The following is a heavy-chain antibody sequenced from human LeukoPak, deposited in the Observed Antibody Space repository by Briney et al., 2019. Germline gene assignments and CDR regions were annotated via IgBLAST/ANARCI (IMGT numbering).Heavy chain of an antibody. V-gene: IGHV1-69*04. CDR2: IIPILGIA. J-gene: IGHJ5*02. CDR3: ARGNIVGRYNWFDP. Sequence: SVKVSCKASGGTFSSYAISWVRQAPGQGLEWMGRIIPILGIANYAQKFQGRVTMTEDTSTDTAYMELSSLRSEDTAVYYCARGNIVGRYNWFDPWGQGTLVTVSS. D-gene: IGHD1-26*01. CDR1: GGTFSSYA.